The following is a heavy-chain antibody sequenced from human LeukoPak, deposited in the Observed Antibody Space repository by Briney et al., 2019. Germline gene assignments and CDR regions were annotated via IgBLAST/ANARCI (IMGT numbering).Heavy chain of an antibody. Sequence: SETLSLTCAVYGGSFSGYYWSGIRQPPGKGLEGIGEINHSGSTNYNPSLKSRVTISVDTSKNQFSLKLSSVTAADTAVYYCARGRRGYSYGGASSDYWGQGTLVTVSS. CDR1: GGSFSGYY. CDR2: INHSGST. CDR3: ARGRRGYSYGGASSDY. J-gene: IGHJ4*02. V-gene: IGHV4-34*01. D-gene: IGHD5-18*01.